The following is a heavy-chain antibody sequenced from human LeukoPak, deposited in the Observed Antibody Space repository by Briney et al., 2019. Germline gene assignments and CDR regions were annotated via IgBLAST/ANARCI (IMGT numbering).Heavy chain of an antibody. Sequence: ASVTLSFTASGYTFTIYDINWVRQAPGQGLEWMGWMNPNSGNTGYAQNFQGRVTITRNTSISTAYMELSSLRSEDTAVYYCARAPRWQGYYYYMDVWGKGTTVTVSS. CDR1: GYTFTIYD. J-gene: IGHJ6*03. CDR3: ARAPRWQGYYYYMDV. D-gene: IGHD2-15*01. CDR2: MNPNSGNT. V-gene: IGHV1-8*03.